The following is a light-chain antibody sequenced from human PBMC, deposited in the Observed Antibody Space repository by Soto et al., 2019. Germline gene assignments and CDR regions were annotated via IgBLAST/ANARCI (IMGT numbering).Light chain of an antibody. Sequence: DIQMTQSPSSLSASVGDRVTITCRASQNIGRFLNWHQQKPGKAPNVLINVASTLRSGVPSRFSGSGSGTDFNLTINSLQPEDFATYFCQHYRRNTWSFGPGTKVDIK. J-gene: IGKJ1*01. CDR2: VAS. CDR3: QHYRRNTWS. CDR1: QNIGRF. V-gene: IGKV1-39*01.